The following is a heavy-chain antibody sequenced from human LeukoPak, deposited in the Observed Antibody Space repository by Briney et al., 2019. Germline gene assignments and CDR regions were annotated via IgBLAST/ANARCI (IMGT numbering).Heavy chain of an antibody. V-gene: IGHV4-4*02. CDR3: ARGPLGRYFDWLFAGGQYYFDY. Sequence: SETLSLTCTVSGDSINSLDLWSWVRQPPGKGLEWIGEMYLSGTTHSNPSVKSRVTISIDKSKNQFFLNLSSVTAADTAVYYCARGPLGRYFDWLFAGGQYYFDYWGQGTLVTVSS. CDR1: GDSINSLDL. D-gene: IGHD3-9*01. J-gene: IGHJ4*02. CDR2: MYLSGTT.